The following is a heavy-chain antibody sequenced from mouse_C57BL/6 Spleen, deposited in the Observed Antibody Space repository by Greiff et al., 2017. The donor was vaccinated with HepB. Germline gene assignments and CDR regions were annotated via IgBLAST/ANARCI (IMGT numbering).Heavy chain of an antibody. CDR2: IDPETGGT. CDR1: GYTFTDYE. V-gene: IGHV1-15*01. CDR3: TRDGPGHYFDY. J-gene: IGHJ2*01. D-gene: IGHD1-1*01. Sequence: QVQLQQSGAELVRPGASVTLSCKASGYTFTDYEMHWVKQTPVHGLEWIGAIDPETGGTAYNQKFKGKAILTADKSSSTAYMELRSLTSEDSAVYYCTRDGPGHYFDYWGQGTTLTVSS.